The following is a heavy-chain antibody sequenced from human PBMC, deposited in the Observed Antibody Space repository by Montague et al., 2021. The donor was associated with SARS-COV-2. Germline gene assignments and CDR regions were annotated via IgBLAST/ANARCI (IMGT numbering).Heavy chain of an antibody. D-gene: IGHD3-9*01. CDR2: IYYSGST. V-gene: IGHV4-59*01. CDR3: ARTGFGACDILTGYTVNAFDM. J-gene: IGHJ3*02. CDR1: GGSITSYY. Sequence: SETLSLTCTVSGGSITSYYWTWIRQPPGKGLEWVGRIYYSGSTNYNPSLKSRVTISVDTSKNQFSLKLSSVTAADTAVYYCARTGFGACDILTGYTVNAFDMWGQGTMVTVSS.